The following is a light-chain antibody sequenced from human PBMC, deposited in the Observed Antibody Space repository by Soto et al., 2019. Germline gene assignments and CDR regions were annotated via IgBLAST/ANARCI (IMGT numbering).Light chain of an antibody. CDR1: QSVSSSF. J-gene: IGKJ1*01. V-gene: IGKV3-20*01. CDR2: GAS. Sequence: EIVLTQSPGTLSLSPGERATLSCRASQSVSSSFFGWYQQRPGQAPRLLIYGASSRATGIPDRFSGSGSGTDFTLTINRLEPEDFAVYYCQQYGSSPRTFGQGTKVEI. CDR3: QQYGSSPRT.